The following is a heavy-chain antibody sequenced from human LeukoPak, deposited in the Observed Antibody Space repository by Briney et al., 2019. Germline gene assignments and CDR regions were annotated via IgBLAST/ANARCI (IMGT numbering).Heavy chain of an antibody. D-gene: IGHD3-22*01. CDR3: ARVFTAYYYDSSGSRATDAFDI. J-gene: IGHJ3*02. Sequence: SETLSLTCTVSGGSISSYYWSWIRQPAGKGLEWIGRIYTSGSANYNPSLKSRVTMSVDTSKNQFSLKLSSVTAADTAVYYCARVFTAYYYDSSGSRATDAFDIWGQGTMVTVSS. V-gene: IGHV4-4*07. CDR2: IYTSGSA. CDR1: GGSISSYY.